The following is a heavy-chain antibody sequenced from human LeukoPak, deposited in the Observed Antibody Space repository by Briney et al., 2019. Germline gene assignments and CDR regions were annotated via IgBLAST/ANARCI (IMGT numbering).Heavy chain of an antibody. Sequence: PGGSLRLSCAASGFTFSSYAMSWVRQAPGKGLEWVSAIKGRFTISRDNSKNTLYLQMNSLRAEDTAVYYCARDDIWFGEFDYYGMDVWGQGTTVTVSS. D-gene: IGHD3-10*01. CDR3: ARDDIWFGEFDYYGMDV. CDR1: GFTFSSYA. J-gene: IGHJ6*02. V-gene: IGHV3-23*01. CDR2: I.